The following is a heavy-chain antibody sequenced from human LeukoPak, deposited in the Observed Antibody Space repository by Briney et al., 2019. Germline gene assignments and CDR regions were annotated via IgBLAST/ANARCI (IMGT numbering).Heavy chain of an antibody. J-gene: IGHJ6*02. CDR3: ARDRSGSGNYYYYGMDV. CDR2: IWYDGSNK. D-gene: IGHD3-10*01. CDR1: GFTFSSYG. Sequence: PGGSLRLSCAASGFTFSSYGMHWVRQAPGKGLEWVAVIWYDGSNKYYADSVEGRFTISRDNSKSTLYLQMNSLRAEDTAVYYCARDRSGSGNYYYYGMDVWGQGTTVTVSS. V-gene: IGHV3-33*01.